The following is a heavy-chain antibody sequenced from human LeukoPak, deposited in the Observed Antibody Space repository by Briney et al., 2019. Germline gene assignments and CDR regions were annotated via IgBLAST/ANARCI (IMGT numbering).Heavy chain of an antibody. CDR3: ARGSAVAGVSFDY. CDR2: INPNSGGT. CDR1: GYTFTSYY. Sequence: ASVKVSCKASGYTFTSYYMHWVRQAPGQGLEWMGWINPNSGGTNYAQKFQGRVTMTRDTSISTAYMELSRLRSDDTAVYYCARGSAVAGVSFDYWGQGTLVTVSS. V-gene: IGHV1-2*02. D-gene: IGHD6-19*01. J-gene: IGHJ4*02.